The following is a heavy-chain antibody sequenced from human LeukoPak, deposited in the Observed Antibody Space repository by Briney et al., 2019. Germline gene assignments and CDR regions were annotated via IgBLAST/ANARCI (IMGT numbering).Heavy chain of an antibody. Sequence: ASVKVSCKASGYTFTSYAMNWVRQAPGQGLEWMGWINTSTGNPTYAQGFTGRFVFSLDTSVSTAYLQISSLKAEDTAVYYCARVGYSSSWYAGRVDYWGQGTLVTVSS. V-gene: IGHV7-4-1*02. D-gene: IGHD6-13*01. J-gene: IGHJ4*02. CDR3: ARVGYSSSWYAGRVDY. CDR2: INTSTGNP. CDR1: GYTFTSYA.